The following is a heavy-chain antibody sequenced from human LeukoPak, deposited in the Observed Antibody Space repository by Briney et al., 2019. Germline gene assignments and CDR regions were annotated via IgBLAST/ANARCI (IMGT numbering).Heavy chain of an antibody. V-gene: IGHV5-51*01. CDR2: IYPGDSDT. CDR3: ARGINSVFWSGYLDY. CDR1: GYSFPNHW. Sequence: GESLKISCEGSGYSFPNHWIGWVRQMPGKGLEWMGIIYPGDSDTRYSPSLQGQVTISADKSITTAYLQWSSLKASDTAMYYCARGINSVFWSGYLDYWGQGTLVTVSS. D-gene: IGHD3-3*01. J-gene: IGHJ4*02.